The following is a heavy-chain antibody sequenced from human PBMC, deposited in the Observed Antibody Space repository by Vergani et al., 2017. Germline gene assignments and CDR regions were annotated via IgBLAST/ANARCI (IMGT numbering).Heavy chain of an antibody. V-gene: IGHV4-38-2*02. CDR2: FFHSGST. CDR3: ARDGQYSSGWSWE. J-gene: IGHJ4*01. CDR1: GYSISSGYY. D-gene: IGHD6-19*01. Sequence: QVQLQESGPGLVKPSETLSLTCSVSGYSISSGYYWGWLRQPPGKGLGGIGSFFHSGSTYYNPSLKSRVTISVDTSKNQFFLKLSSLTAADTAVYYWARDGQYSSGWSWEWGQGTLVTVSS.